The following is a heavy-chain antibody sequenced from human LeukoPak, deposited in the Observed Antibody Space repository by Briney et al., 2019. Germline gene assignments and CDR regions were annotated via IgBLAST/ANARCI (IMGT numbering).Heavy chain of an antibody. V-gene: IGHV5-10-1*01. CDR1: GYSFTSYW. D-gene: IGHD3-10*01. J-gene: IGHJ4*02. CDR2: IDPSDSYT. Sequence: PGESLRISCKGSGYSFTSYWISWVREMPGKGLEWMERIDPSDSYTNYSPSFQGHVTISADKSISTAYLQWSSLKASDTAMYYCARLYYYGSGSYGGPLDYWVQGTLVTVSS. CDR3: ARLYYYGSGSYGGPLDY.